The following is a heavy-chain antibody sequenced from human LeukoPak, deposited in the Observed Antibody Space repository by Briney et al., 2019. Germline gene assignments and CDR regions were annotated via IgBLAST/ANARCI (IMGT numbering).Heavy chain of an antibody. D-gene: IGHD3-9*01. V-gene: IGHV1-18*01. CDR3: ARALRYFDWLLWGSWFDP. J-gene: IGHJ5*02. CDR1: GYTFTSYG. Sequence: ASVNVSCKASGYTFTSYGISWVRQAPGQGLEWMGWINAYNGNTNYAQKLQGRVTMTTDTSTSTAYMELRSLRSDDTAVYYCARALRYFDWLLWGSWFDPWGQGTLVTVSS. CDR2: INAYNGNT.